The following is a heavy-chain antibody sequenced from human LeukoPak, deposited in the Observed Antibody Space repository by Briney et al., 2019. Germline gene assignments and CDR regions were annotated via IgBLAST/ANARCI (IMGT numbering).Heavy chain of an antibody. CDR3: ARYGVGATHFDY. CDR1: GFTFSSYG. V-gene: IGHV3-30*02. CDR2: IWYDGSSK. J-gene: IGHJ4*02. D-gene: IGHD1-26*01. Sequence: PGGSLRLSCAASGFTFSSYGMHWVRQAPGKGLEWVAVIWYDGSSKYYADSVKGRFTISRDNSKNTLYLQMNSLRTDDTAVYYCARYGVGATHFDYWGQGTLVTVSS.